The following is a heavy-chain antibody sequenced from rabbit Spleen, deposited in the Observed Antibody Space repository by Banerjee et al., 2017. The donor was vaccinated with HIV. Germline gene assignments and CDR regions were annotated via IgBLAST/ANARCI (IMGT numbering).Heavy chain of an antibody. Sequence: QEQLVESGGGLVQPGGSLKLSCKASGFSFSEKEVMCWVRQAPGKGLEWIGCINTITGKTVYATWAKGRFTISRASSTTVFLQMTRLTAADTATYFCARDLPEIIGWNFGWWGPGTLVTVS. V-gene: IGHV1S45*01. CDR1: GFSFSEKEV. CDR2: INTITGKT. J-gene: IGHJ6*01. CDR3: ARDLPEIIGWNFGW. D-gene: IGHD4-1*01.